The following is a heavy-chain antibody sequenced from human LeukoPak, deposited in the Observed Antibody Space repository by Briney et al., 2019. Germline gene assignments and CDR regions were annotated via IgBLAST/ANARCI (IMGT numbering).Heavy chain of an antibody. CDR2: ISAYNGNT. CDR3: ARMGGDILTGYYPKDY. J-gene: IGHJ4*02. Sequence: GASVKVSCKASANSFTTYGFSWVRQAPGQGLEWMGWISAYNGNTNYAQKLQGRVTMTTDTSTSTAYMELRSLRSDDTAVYYCARMGGDILTGYYPKDYWGQGTLVTVSS. D-gene: IGHD3-9*01. CDR1: ANSFTTYG. V-gene: IGHV1-18*01.